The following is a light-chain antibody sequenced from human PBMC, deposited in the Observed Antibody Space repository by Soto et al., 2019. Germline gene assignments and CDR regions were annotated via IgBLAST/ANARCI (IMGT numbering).Light chain of an antibody. CDR3: QQYNNWPST. CDR1: QSLSNN. J-gene: IGKJ4*01. CDR2: GAS. Sequence: EVVMTQSPATLSVSPGERATLSCRASQSLSNNLAWYQQKPAQAPRLLIYGASTRATCIPARFSGSGSGTDFTLTISSLQSEDFAVYYCQQYNNWPSTFGGGTKVEIK. V-gene: IGKV3-15*01.